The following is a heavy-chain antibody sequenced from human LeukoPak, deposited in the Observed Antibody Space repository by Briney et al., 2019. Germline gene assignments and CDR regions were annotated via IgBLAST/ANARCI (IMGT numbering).Heavy chain of an antibody. Sequence: GGSLRLSCAASGFTFSNYALHWVRQAPGKGLEWVAVISYDGSNKFYADSVKGRFTISRDNAKNSLYLQMNSLRAEDTAVYYCASGVPYYYDSSGYSLDYWGQGTLVTVSS. J-gene: IGHJ4*02. CDR3: ASGVPYYYDSSGYSLDY. D-gene: IGHD3-22*01. CDR2: ISYDGSNK. V-gene: IGHV3-30*04. CDR1: GFTFSNYA.